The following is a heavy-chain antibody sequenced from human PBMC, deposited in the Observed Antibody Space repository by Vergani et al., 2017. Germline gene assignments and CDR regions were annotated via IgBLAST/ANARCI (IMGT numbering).Heavy chain of an antibody. CDR1: GFTFSSYG. D-gene: IGHD2-2*01. J-gene: IGHJ3*02. Sequence: QVQLVESGGGVVQPGRSLRLSCAASGFTFSSYGMHWVRQAPGKGLEWVAVIWYDGSNKYYADSVKGRFTISRDNAKNSLYLQMNSLRAEDTAVYYCARGDQLLGRFEAFDIWGQGTMVTVSS. CDR2: IWYDGSNK. V-gene: IGHV3-33*01. CDR3: ARGDQLLGRFEAFDI.